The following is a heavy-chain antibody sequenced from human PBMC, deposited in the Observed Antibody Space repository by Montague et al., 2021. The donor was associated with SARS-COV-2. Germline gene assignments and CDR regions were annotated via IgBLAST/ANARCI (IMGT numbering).Heavy chain of an antibody. J-gene: IGHJ4*02. CDR3: ARDADRIKYGLFDY. V-gene: IGHV3-33*01. CDR1: GFTFSTSG. CDR2: MSYGGTET. D-gene: IGHD3/OR15-3a*01. Sequence: SLRLSCAASGFTFSTSGMHWVRQTPDKGLGWVALMSYGGTETYYADSVKGRFTISRDNSKYTVYLQMDSLRVEDTAIYYCARDADRIKYGLFDYWGRGTRVTVSS.